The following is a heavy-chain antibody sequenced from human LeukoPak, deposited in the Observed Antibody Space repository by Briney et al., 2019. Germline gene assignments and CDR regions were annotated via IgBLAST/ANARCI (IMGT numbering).Heavy chain of an antibody. V-gene: IGHV3-23*01. Sequence: PGGSLRLSCAASGFAFSSYDMSWVRQAPGKGLEWVSTIGGTGNGASYADSVEGRFTISRDNSKNMLYLEMSSLSAEGMAVYYCARRVAGQWSYDYWGQGTLVTVSS. CDR1: GFAFSSYD. CDR3: ARRVAGQWSYDY. CDR2: IGGTGNGA. D-gene: IGHD6-19*01. J-gene: IGHJ4*02.